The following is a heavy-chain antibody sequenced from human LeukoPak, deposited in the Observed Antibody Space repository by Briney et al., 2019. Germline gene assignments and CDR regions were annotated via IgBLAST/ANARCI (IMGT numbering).Heavy chain of an antibody. V-gene: IGHV3-30*02. J-gene: IGHJ4*02. CDR2: IRYDGTNQ. Sequence: GGSLRLSCTASGYIFSSYGIHWVRQAPGKGLHWVTFIRYDGTNQYYADSVKGRFTVSRDDSKNTVYLQMNSLRPDDTAIYYCAKDAYGALDYWGQGTLVTVSS. CDR3: AKDAYGALDY. D-gene: IGHD4-17*01. CDR1: GYIFSSYG.